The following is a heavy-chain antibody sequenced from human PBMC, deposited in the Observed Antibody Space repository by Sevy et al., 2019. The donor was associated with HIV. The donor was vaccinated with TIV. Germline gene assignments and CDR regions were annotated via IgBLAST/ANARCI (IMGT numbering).Heavy chain of an antibody. D-gene: IGHD1-26*01. V-gene: IGHV4-30-2*01. CDR2: IYHSGST. CDR1: GGSISSGGYS. J-gene: IGHJ5*02. CDR3: ARVVLLSEWGGWFDP. Sequence: SETLSLTCAVSGGSISSGGYSWSWIRQPPGKGLEWIGYIYHSGSTYYNPSLKSRVTISVDRSKNQFSLKLSSVTAADTAGYYCARVVLLSEWGGWFDPWGQGTLVTVSS.